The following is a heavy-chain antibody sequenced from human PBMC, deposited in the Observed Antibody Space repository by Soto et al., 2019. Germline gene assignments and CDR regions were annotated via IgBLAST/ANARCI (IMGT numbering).Heavy chain of an antibody. Sequence: EVQLVESGGGLVQPGGSLRLSCAASGFTVSSNYMSWVRQAPGKGLEWVSVIYSGGSTYYADSVKGRFTISRHNSKNTLYLQMSSLRAEDTAVYYCARLYSRGLDAFDIWGQGTMVTVSS. CDR2: IYSGGST. J-gene: IGHJ3*02. CDR1: GFTVSSNY. V-gene: IGHV3-53*04. CDR3: ARLYSRGLDAFDI. D-gene: IGHD6-19*01.